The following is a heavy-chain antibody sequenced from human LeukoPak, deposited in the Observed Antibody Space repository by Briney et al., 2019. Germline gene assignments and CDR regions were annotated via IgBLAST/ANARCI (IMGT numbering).Heavy chain of an antibody. V-gene: IGHV4-34*01. CDR1: GGSFSGYY. CDR3: ARGVNYYYGSGSYFHY. Sequence: SQTLSLTCAVYGGSFSGYYWSWIRQPPGEGLEWIGEINHSGSTNYNPSLKSRVTMSVDTSKNQFSLKLTSVTAADTAVYYCARGVNYYYGSGSYFHYWGQGTLVTVSS. CDR2: INHSGST. D-gene: IGHD3-10*01. J-gene: IGHJ4*02.